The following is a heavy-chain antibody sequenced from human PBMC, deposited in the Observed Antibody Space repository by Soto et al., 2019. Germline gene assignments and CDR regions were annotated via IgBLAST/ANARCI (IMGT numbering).Heavy chain of an antibody. CDR2: ISAYNGNT. CDR1: GYTFTSYG. D-gene: IGHD2-2*01. J-gene: IGHJ6*02. V-gene: IGHV1-18*01. Sequence: QVQLVQSGAEVKKPGASVKVSCKASGYTFTSYGISWVRQAPGQGLEWMGWISAYNGNTNYAQKLQGRVTMTTDTSTSTAYMERRSLRSDDTAVYYCARDVVYCSSTSCFSPYYYYGMDVWGQGTTVTVSS. CDR3: ARDVVYCSSTSCFSPYYYYGMDV.